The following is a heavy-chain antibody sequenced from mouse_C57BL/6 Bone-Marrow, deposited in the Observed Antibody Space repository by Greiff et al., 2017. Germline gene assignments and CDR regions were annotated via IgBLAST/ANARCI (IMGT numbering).Heavy chain of an antibody. CDR2: INYDGSST. Sequence: EVMLVESEGGLVQPGSSMKLSCTASGFTFSDYYMAWVRQVPEKGLEWVANINYDGSSTSYLDSLKSRFIISRDNAKNILYLQMSSLKPEYTATYYCARGPQIYYYGSSFEDVTNFDYWGQGTTLTVSS. D-gene: IGHD1-1*01. J-gene: IGHJ2*01. V-gene: IGHV5-16*01. CDR3: ARGPQIYYYGSSFEDVTNFDY. CDR1: GFTFSDYY.